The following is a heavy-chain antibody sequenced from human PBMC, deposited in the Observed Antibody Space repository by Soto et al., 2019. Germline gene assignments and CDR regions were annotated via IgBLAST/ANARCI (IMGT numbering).Heavy chain of an antibody. CDR1: GGSISSYY. CDR2: IYYSGST. Sequence: PSETLSLTCTVSGGSISSYYWSWIRQPPGKGLEWIGYIYYSGSTNYNPSLKSRVTISVDTSKNQFSLKLSSVTAADTAVYYCARGFGYCSSTSCLASGGFGYWGQGTLVTVS. CDR3: ARGFGYCSSTSCLASGGFGY. V-gene: IGHV4-59*01. D-gene: IGHD2-2*01. J-gene: IGHJ4*02.